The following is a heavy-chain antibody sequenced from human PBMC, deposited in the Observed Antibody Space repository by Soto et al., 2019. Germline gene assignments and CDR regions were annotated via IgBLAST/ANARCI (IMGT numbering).Heavy chain of an antibody. D-gene: IGHD3-22*01. CDR1: GFTFSSYW. J-gene: IGHJ4*02. CDR3: ARGVYSSGYYADY. CDR2: INSDGSST. Sequence: GGSLRLSCAASGFTFSSYWMHWVRQAPGKGLVWVSRINSDGSSTSYADSVKGRFTISRDNAKNTLYLQMNSLRAEDTAVYYCARGVYSSGYYADYWGQGTLVTVSS. V-gene: IGHV3-74*01.